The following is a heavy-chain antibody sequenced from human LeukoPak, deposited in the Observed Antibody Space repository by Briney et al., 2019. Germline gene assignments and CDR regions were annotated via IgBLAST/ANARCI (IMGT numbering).Heavy chain of an antibody. J-gene: IGHJ5*02. CDR1: GYTFTTYN. CDR3: ARDQLSRGVWFDP. D-gene: IGHD1-1*01. V-gene: IGHV1-18*01. Sequence: ASVKVSCKASGYTFTTYNINWVRQAPGQGLEWMGWISVYNGNTNYAQKLQGRVTMTTDTSTSTAYVELRSLRSDDTAVYYCARDQLSRGVWFDPWGQGTLVTVSS. CDR2: ISVYNGNT.